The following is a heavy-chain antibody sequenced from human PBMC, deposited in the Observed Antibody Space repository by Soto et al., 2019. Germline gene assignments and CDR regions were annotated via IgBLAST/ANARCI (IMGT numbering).Heavy chain of an antibody. J-gene: IGHJ1*01. Sequence: QVQLVESGGGVVQPGRSLRLSCAASGFTFSSYGMHWVRQAPGRGLEWVAVIWYDGSNKYYADSVKGRFTISRDNSKNTLYLQMNSLRAEDTAVYYCASSSGWYQDFQHWGQGTLVTVSS. V-gene: IGHV3-33*01. CDR2: IWYDGSNK. D-gene: IGHD6-19*01. CDR1: GFTFSSYG. CDR3: ASSSGWYQDFQH.